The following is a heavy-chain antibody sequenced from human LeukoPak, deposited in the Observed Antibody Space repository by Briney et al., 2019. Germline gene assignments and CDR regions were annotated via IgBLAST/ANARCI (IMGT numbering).Heavy chain of an antibody. CDR1: GFTLSSCG. D-gene: IGHD3-10*01. CDR2: ITYDGITT. CDR3: VKEQSSGNYRTADF. J-gene: IGHJ4*02. V-gene: IGHV3-30*18. Sequence: GTSLRLSCAASGFTLSSCGMHWVRQAPGKGLEWVAVITYDGITTYFDDSVKGRFTISRDTSKSMLYLQMNSLRPEDTAVYYCVKEQSSGNYRTADFWGQGTLVTVSS.